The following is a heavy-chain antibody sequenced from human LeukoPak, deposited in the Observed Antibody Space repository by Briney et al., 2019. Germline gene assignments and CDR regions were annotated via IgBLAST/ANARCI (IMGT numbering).Heavy chain of an antibody. CDR3: ARGEDYYDSSGTDAFDI. D-gene: IGHD3-22*01. Sequence: PGGSLGLSCAASGFTFSNYVMQWVRQAPGKGLEWVALIAHDGSNKHYADSVKGRFTISRENSKNTLYLQMNSLRAEDTAVYYCARGEDYYDSSGTDAFDIWGQGTMVTVSS. CDR2: IAHDGSNK. CDR1: GFTFSNYV. J-gene: IGHJ3*02. V-gene: IGHV3-30*03.